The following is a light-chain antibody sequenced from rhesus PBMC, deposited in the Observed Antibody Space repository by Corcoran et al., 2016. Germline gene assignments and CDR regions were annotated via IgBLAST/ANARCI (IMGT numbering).Light chain of an antibody. J-gene: IGKJ2*01. V-gene: IGKV4-1*01. CDR3: QQYYSSPYS. Sequence: DIVMTQSPDSLAVSLGERVTINCKSSQSLLYSSNNKNYLAWYQQKPGQAPNLLIYWASTRESGVPNRFSGRGAWTDFTLTISGLQAEDVAVYYCQQYYSSPYSFGQGTKVEIK. CDR2: WAS. CDR1: QSLLYSSNNKNY.